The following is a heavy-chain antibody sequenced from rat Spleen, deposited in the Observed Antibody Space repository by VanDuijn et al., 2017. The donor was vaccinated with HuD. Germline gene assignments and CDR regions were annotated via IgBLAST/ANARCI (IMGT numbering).Heavy chain of an antibody. J-gene: IGHJ2*01. D-gene: IGHD1-9*01. CDR1: GFTFSNYY. CDR3: TTDLTYYGYNPRSDY. Sequence: EVQLVESGGGLVQPGRSMKLSCAASGFTFSNYYMAWVRQAPTKGLEWVASITSGGSNTYYPDSVTGRFSISRDNSKSILYLQMDSLRSEDTATYYCTTDLTYYGYNPRSDYWGQGVMVTVSS. V-gene: IGHV5-25*01. CDR2: ITSGGSNT.